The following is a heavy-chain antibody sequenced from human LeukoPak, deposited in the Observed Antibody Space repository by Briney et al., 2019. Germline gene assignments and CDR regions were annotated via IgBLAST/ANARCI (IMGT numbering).Heavy chain of an antibody. Sequence: SQTLSLTCTVSGGSISSGDYYWSWIRQPPGTGLEWIGYIYYSGSTYYDPSLKSRVTISVDTSKNQFSLKLSSVTAADTAVYYCARGEDILTGYYNVGDAFDIWGQGTMDTVSS. CDR2: IYYSGST. J-gene: IGHJ3*02. D-gene: IGHD3-9*01. V-gene: IGHV4-30-4*01. CDR3: ARGEDILTGYYNVGDAFDI. CDR1: GGSISSGDYY.